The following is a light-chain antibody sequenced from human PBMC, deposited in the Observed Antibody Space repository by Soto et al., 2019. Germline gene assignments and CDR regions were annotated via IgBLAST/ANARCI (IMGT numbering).Light chain of an antibody. Sequence: QSVLTQPASVSVSPGQSITSSCTGTSSDVGAYNYVSWYQQYPGKAPKLMIYGVTNRPSGVSNRFSGSKTGNTASLTISGLQAEDEADYYCFSHRGGDSHVFGTGTKVTV. CDR2: GVT. CDR1: SSDVGAYNY. J-gene: IGLJ1*01. CDR3: FSHRGGDSHV. V-gene: IGLV2-14*01.